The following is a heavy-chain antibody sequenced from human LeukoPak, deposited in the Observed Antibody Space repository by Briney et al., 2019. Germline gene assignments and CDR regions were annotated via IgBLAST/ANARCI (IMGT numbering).Heavy chain of an antibody. D-gene: IGHD3-22*01. CDR3: ARDWRRGSSGSTLGY. CDR1: GYTFTGYY. J-gene: IGHJ4*02. CDR2: INPNSGGT. V-gene: IGHV1-2*02. Sequence: GASVKVSCKASGYTFTGYYMHWVRQAPGQGLEWMGWINPNSGGTNYAQKFQGRATMTRDTSISTAYMELSRLRSDDTAVYYCARDWRRGSSGSTLGYWGQGTLVTVSS.